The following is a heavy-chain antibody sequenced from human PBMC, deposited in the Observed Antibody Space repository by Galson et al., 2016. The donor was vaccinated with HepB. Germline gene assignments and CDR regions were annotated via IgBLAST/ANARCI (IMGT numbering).Heavy chain of an antibody. CDR2: ISGSGGST. J-gene: IGHJ4*02. V-gene: IGHV3-23*01. CDR3: AKGSTMVRGVTYYFDY. CDR1: GFTFSSYA. Sequence: SLRLSCAASGFTFSSYAMSWVRQAPGKGLEWVSAISGSGGSTYYADSVKGRFTISRDNSKNTLYLQMNSLRAEDTAVYYCAKGSTMVRGVTYYFDYWGQGTLVTVSS. D-gene: IGHD3-10*01.